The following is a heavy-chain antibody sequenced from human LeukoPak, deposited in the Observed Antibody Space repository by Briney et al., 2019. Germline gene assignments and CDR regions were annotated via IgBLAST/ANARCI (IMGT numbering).Heavy chain of an antibody. CDR3: ARTTIPVAGFDY. V-gene: IGHV4-30-4*01. CDR2: IYYSGST. Sequence: PSETLSLTCTVSGGSISSGDYYWSWIRQSPGKGLEWIGNIYYSGSTYYNPSLKSRVAISVDTSKNQFSLKLSSVTAADTAVYFCARTTIPVAGFDYWGQGTLVTVSA. J-gene: IGHJ4*02. CDR1: GGSISSGDYY. D-gene: IGHD6-19*01.